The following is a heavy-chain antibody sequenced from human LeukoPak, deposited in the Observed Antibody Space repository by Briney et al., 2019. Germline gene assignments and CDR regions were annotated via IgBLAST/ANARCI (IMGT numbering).Heavy chain of an antibody. V-gene: IGHV3-74*01. J-gene: IGHJ3*02. CDR2: INSVGSST. CDR1: GFTFGDYA. D-gene: IGHD3-16*01. CDR3: ARVRDYDYVWGRREDAFDI. Sequence: GGSLRLSCTASGFTFGDYAINWIRQAPGKGLVWVSRINSVGSSTNYADSVKGRFTISRDNAKNMLYLQMNSLRAEDTAVYYCARVRDYDYVWGRREDAFDIWGQGTMVTVSS.